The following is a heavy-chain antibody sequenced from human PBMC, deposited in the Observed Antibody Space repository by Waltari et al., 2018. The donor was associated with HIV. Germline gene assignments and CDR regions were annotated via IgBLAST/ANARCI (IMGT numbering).Heavy chain of an antibody. Sequence: EVQLLESGGGIVQPGGSRRFSCAAAGLPYVSYALTWVRQSPERGLEWVAAVSGSGAKSFYADSVKGRFTISRDNSKNTVFLQMNSLRAADTAIYYCAKAYYENTAYYYDFWGRGTRVTVSS. V-gene: IGHV3-23*01. D-gene: IGHD3-22*01. CDR3: AKAYYENTAYYYDF. CDR1: GLPYVSYA. CDR2: VSGSGAKS. J-gene: IGHJ4*02.